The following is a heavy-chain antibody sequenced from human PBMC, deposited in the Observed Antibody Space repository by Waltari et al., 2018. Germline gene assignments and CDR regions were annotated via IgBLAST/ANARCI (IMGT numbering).Heavy chain of an antibody. J-gene: IGHJ4*02. CDR1: GYTFPSYA. D-gene: IGHD6-13*01. Sequence: QVQLVQSGAEVKKPGASVKVSCKASGYTFPSYAINWVRQATGQGLEWMGWMNPNSGNTGYAQKFQGRVTMTRNTSISTAYMELSSLRSEDTAVYYCARGFYDIAAAGTGNYWGQGTLVTVSS. V-gene: IGHV1-8*01. CDR3: ARGFYDIAAAGTGNY. CDR2: MNPNSGNT.